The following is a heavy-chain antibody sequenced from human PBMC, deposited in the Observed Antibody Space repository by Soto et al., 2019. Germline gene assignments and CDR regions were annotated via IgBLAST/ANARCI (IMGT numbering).Heavy chain of an antibody. J-gene: IGHJ4*02. Sequence: QVQLQESGPGLVKPSQTLSLACTVSVGSISSCGYYWSWIRQHPGKGLEGIGYIYYSGSTYYNPSLKSRVTISVDTSKNQFSLQLSSVTAADPAVYYCARARLTYFDYWGQGTLVTVSS. D-gene: IGHD3-9*01. CDR1: VGSISSCGYY. V-gene: IGHV4-31*03. CDR2: IYYSGST. CDR3: ARARLTYFDY.